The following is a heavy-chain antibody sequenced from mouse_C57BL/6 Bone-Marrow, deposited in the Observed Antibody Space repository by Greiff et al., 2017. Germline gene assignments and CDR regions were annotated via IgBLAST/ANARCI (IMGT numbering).Heavy chain of an antibody. CDR3: ARWGAY. J-gene: IGHJ3*01. CDR1: GFTFTSYW. CDR2: IDPSDSYT. V-gene: IGHV1-59*01. Sequence: QVQLQQPGAELVRPGTSVKLSCKASGFTFTSYWMHWVKQRPGQGLEWIGVIDPSDSYTNYNQKFQGKATLTVDTSSSTAYMQLSSLTSEDSAVYYCARWGAYWGQGTLVTVSA.